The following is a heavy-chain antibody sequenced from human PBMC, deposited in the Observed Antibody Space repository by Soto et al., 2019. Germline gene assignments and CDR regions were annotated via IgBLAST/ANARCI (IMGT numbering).Heavy chain of an antibody. V-gene: IGHV3-23*01. CDR3: AKGEEGYYYMDV. CDR1: GFTFSSYA. CDR2: ISGSGGST. Sequence: GGSLRLSCAASGFTFSSYAMSWVRQAPGKGLEWVSAISGSGGSTYYAASVKGRFTISRDNSKNTLYLQMNSLRAEDTAVYYCAKGEEGYYYMDVWGKGTTVTVSS. D-gene: IGHD1-26*01. J-gene: IGHJ6*03.